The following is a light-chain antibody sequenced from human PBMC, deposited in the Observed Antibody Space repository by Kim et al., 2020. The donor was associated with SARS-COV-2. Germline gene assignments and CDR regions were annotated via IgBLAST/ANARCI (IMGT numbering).Light chain of an antibody. CDR3: AAWDDRLNALV. CDR2: ENS. J-gene: IGLJ3*02. CDR1: SSNIGNKP. V-gene: IGLV1-44*01. Sequence: GQRVTISFSRSSSNIGNKPVNWYQHIPGTAPKWLIYENSQRPSGVPDRFSGSKSGTSASLAISGLQSEDEAVYYCAAWDDRLNALVFGGGTKVTVL.